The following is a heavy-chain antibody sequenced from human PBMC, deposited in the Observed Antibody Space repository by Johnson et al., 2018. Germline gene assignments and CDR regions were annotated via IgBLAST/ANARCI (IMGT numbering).Heavy chain of an antibody. J-gene: IGHJ6*03. CDR2: IYYSGST. CDR3: ARRVSSGWHAYYYYYYMDV. CDR1: GGSISSYY. D-gene: IGHD6-19*01. V-gene: IGHV4-59*01. Sequence: QVQLQESGPGLVKPSETLSLTCTVSGGSISSYYWSWIRQPPGKGLEWIGYIYYSGSTNYNPSLKSRVTISVDTSKNQFSLKLSSLRSEDTAVYYCARRVSSGWHAYYYYYYMDVGGKGTTVTVSS.